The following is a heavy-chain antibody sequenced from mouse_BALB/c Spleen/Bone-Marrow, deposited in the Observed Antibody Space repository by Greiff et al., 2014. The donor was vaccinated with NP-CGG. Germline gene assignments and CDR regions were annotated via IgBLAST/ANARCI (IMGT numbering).Heavy chain of an antibody. V-gene: IGHV1-5*01. Sequence: VQLQQSETVLARPGASVKMSCKASGYTFTSYWMHWVKQRPGQGLEWIGATYPGNSDTSYNQKFKGKAKLTAVTSTSTAYMELSSLTNEDSAVYYCTREGLLRLRYFDYWGQGTTLTVSS. CDR3: TREGLLRLRYFDY. CDR1: GYTFTSYW. J-gene: IGHJ2*01. D-gene: IGHD1-2*01. CDR2: TYPGNSDT.